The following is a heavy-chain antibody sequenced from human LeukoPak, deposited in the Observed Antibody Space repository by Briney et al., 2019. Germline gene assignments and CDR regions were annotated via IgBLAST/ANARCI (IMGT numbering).Heavy chain of an antibody. CDR2: ISAYNGNT. CDR3: ARDLGYSSSWYESFDY. CDR1: GYTFTSYG. V-gene: IGHV1-18*01. Sequence: ASVKVSCKASGYTFTSYGISWVRQAPGQGLEWMGWISAYNGNTNYAQKLQGRVTMTTDTSTSTAYMELRSLRSDDTAVYYCARDLGYSSSWYESFDYWGQGTLVTVSS. J-gene: IGHJ4*02. D-gene: IGHD6-13*01.